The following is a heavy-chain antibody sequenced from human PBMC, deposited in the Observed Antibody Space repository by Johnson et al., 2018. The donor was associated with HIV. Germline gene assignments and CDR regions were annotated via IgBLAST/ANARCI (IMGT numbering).Heavy chain of an antibody. Sequence: MQLLESGGGLVPPGGSLSLSCTASGFTFDDYGMTWVRQAPGKGLEWVSGIHLICGSPGYADSVQGLFTISRDNAKNSLYLQMNSLRAEDTALYYCARDLGSGYNDAFDIWGQGTMVTISS. J-gene: IGHJ3*02. V-gene: IGHV3-20*04. CDR1: GFTFDDYG. D-gene: IGHD3-22*01. CDR2: IHLICGSP. CDR3: ARDLGSGYNDAFDI.